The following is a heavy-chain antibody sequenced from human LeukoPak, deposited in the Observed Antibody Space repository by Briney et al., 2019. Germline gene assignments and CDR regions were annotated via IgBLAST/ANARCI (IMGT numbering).Heavy chain of an antibody. CDR3: AKGFLSGYDPPLGH. CDR1: GFTFSLYA. V-gene: IGHV3-23*01. Sequence: GGSLRLSCAASGFTFSLYAMSWVRQAPGKGLEWVSGLSAGGRSMYHADSVKGRFTISGDSAKSTLYLQMNSLTAEDTAVYYCAKGFLSGYDPPLGHWGQGTLVSVSS. CDR2: LSAGGRSM. D-gene: IGHD5-12*01. J-gene: IGHJ4*02.